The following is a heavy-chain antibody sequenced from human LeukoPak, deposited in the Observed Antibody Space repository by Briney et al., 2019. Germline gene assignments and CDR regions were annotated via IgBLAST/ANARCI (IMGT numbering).Heavy chain of an antibody. Sequence: AGGSLRLSCAASGFSVSDYSIGWIRQSPGKGPEWISYVMSGRGSTNYADSVKGRFTISRDNAKNSVALQLDGLRADDTAVYFCTRERRGSYYAFESWGQGTLVTVSS. CDR1: GFSVSDYS. D-gene: IGHD3-16*01. J-gene: IGHJ4*02. CDR2: VMSGRGST. CDR3: TRERRGSYYAFES. V-gene: IGHV3-11*05.